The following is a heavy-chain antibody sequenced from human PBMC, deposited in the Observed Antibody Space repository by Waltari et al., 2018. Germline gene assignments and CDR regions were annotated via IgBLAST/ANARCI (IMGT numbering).Heavy chain of an antibody. CDR2: INHSGST. D-gene: IGHD3-22*01. CDR1: GGSFSGYY. Sequence: QVQLQQWGAGLLKPSETLSLTCAVYGGSFSGYYWSWLRQPPRKGREWIGEINHSGSTNYNPSLKSRVTISVDTSKNQFSLKRSSVTAADTAVYYCARGRRITMIVVVINRGFDYWGQGTLVTVSS. J-gene: IGHJ4*02. V-gene: IGHV4-34*01. CDR3: ARGRRITMIVVVINRGFDY.